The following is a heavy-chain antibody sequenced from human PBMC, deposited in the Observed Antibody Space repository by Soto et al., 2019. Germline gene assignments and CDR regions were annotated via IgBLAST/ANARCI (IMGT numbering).Heavy chain of an antibody. Sequence: ASVKVSCKASGYTFSSYGISWVRQAPGRGLEWMGWISDYNRNANYAQKIQGRVTMTTDTSTSTAYMELRSLSSDDTAVYYCARDSDQYNSGSTWLDPWGQGTLVPVSS. J-gene: IGHJ5*02. CDR3: ARDSDQYNSGSTWLDP. CDR2: ISDYNRNA. CDR1: GYTFSSYG. D-gene: IGHD6-19*01. V-gene: IGHV1-18*01.